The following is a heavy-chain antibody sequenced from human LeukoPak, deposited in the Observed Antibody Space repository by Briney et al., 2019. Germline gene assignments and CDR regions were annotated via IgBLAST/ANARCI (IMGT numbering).Heavy chain of an antibody. D-gene: IGHD5-24*01. J-gene: IGHJ3*02. V-gene: IGHV3-53*01. Sequence: GGSLRLSCAASGFTVSSNYVSWVRQAPGKGLEWVSVIYSGGSTYYADSVKGRFTISRDNSKNTLYLQMNSLRAEDTAVYYCAREGAGGYNLGAFDIWGQGTMVTVSS. CDR2: IYSGGST. CDR3: AREGAGGYNLGAFDI. CDR1: GFTVSSNY.